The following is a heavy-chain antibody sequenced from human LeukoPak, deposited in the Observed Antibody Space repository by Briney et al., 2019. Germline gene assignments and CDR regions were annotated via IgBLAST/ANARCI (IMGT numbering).Heavy chain of an antibody. CDR1: GGTFSSYA. Sequence: SVKVSCKSSGGTFSSYAISWVRQAPGQGLEWMGGIIPIFGTANYAQKFQGRVTITTDESTSTAYMELSSLRSEDTAVYYCARDGSGSDCFDYWGQGTLVTVSS. D-gene: IGHD3-10*01. J-gene: IGHJ4*02. V-gene: IGHV1-69*05. CDR2: IIPIFGTA. CDR3: ARDGSGSDCFDY.